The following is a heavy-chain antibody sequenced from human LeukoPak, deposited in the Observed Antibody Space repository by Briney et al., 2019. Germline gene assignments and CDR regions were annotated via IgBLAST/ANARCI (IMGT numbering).Heavy chain of an antibody. CDR1: GGSISSYY. D-gene: IGHD2-21*02. Sequence: SETLSLTCTVSGGSISSYYWSWIRQPPGKGLEWIGYIYYSGSTNYNPSLKSRVTISVDTSKNQFSLKLSSVTAADTAVYYCARDANCGGDCYSPYWGQGTLVTVSS. J-gene: IGHJ4*02. CDR2: IYYSGST. CDR3: ARDANCGGDCYSPY. V-gene: IGHV4-59*12.